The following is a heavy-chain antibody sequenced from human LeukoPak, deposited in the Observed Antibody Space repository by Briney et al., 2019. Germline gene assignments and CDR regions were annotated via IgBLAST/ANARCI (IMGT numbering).Heavy chain of an antibody. CDR3: ARRGPHYDILTGYAYDI. D-gene: IGHD3-9*01. CDR1: GYSFTTYW. V-gene: IGHV5-51*01. J-gene: IGHJ3*02. Sequence: GESLKISCKGSGYSFTTYWIGWVRQMPGKGLEWMGITHPGDSDTRYSPSFQGQVTISADKSISTAFLQWSSLKASDTAMYYCARRGPHYDILTGYAYDIWGQGTMVTVSS. CDR2: THPGDSDT.